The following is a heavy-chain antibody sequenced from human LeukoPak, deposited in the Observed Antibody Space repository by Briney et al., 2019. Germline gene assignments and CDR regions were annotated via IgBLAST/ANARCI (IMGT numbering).Heavy chain of an antibody. J-gene: IGHJ6*03. Sequence: SETLSLTCAVYGGSFSGYYWSWIRQPPGKGLEWIGEINHSGSTNYNPSLKSRVTISVDTSKNQFSLKLSSVTAADTAMYYCASRVDTAPGADYYYYMDVWGKGTTVTVSS. V-gene: IGHV4-34*01. CDR3: ASRVDTAPGADYYYYMDV. CDR1: GGSFSGYY. CDR2: INHSGST. D-gene: IGHD5-18*01.